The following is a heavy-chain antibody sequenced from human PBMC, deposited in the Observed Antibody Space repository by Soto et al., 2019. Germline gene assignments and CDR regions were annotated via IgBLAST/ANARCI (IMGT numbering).Heavy chain of an antibody. CDR2: IYSGGST. CDR3: ARGGFGTASYGYS. D-gene: IGHD5-18*01. V-gene: IGHV3-53*01. Sequence: WGSIRLSCAASGFTVSSNYMSWVRQAPGKGLEWVSVIYSGGSTYYADSVKGRFTISRDNSKNTLYLQMNSLRAEDTAVYYCARGGFGTASYGYSWGQGTLVTVSS. CDR1: GFTVSSNY. J-gene: IGHJ4*02.